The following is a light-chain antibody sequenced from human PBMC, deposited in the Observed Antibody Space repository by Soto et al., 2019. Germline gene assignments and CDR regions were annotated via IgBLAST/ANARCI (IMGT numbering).Light chain of an antibody. Sequence: DIQMTQSPSSVSASVGDRVSITCRASQDINSWLAWYQQKPGKAPKLLVSTASTLQSGVPSRFSGSGSGTGFTLTISSLQPEDFATYYCQQTNSFPRTFGQGTKVEI. CDR3: QQTNSFPRT. V-gene: IGKV1-12*01. CDR2: TAS. CDR1: QDINSW. J-gene: IGKJ1*01.